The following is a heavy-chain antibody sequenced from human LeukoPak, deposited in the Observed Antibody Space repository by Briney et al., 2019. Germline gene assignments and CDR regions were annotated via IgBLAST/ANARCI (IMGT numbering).Heavy chain of an antibody. CDR1: GGSISSLPYY. J-gene: IGHJ4*02. Sequence: PSQTLSLTCTVSGGSISSLPYYWSWIRQPAGKGLEWIGQIYATGSTNYNPSLKSRVTVSIDKTKNQFSLMLRSVTAADTAVYYCARDYLVGAPLDSWGQGTLVTVSP. CDR3: ARDYLVGAPLDS. D-gene: IGHD1-26*01. V-gene: IGHV4-61*09. CDR2: IYATGST.